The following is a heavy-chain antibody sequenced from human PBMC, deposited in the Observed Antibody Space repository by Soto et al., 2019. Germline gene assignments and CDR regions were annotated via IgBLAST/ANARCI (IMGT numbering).Heavy chain of an antibody. CDR3: ARSQGSSTSLEIYYYYYYGMDV. Sequence: VQLVQSGAEVKKPGSSVKVSCKASGGTFSSYAISWVRQAPGQGLEWMGGIIPISETTNYAQKFQGRVTTTADESKSTADMELSSLRSEDTAVYYCARSQGSSTSLEIYYYYYYGMDVWGQGTTVTVSS. D-gene: IGHD2-2*01. CDR1: GGTFSSYA. CDR2: IIPISETT. V-gene: IGHV1-69*01. J-gene: IGHJ6*02.